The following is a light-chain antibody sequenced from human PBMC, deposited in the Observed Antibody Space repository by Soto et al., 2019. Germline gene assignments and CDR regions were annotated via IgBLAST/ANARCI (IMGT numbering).Light chain of an antibody. Sequence: QSVLTQPASVSGSPGQSITISCTGTSSDVGGYNYVSWYQQHPGKAPKLMIYDVSNRPSGVSNRFSGSKSGNTASLTISGLQAEDEADYFCCSYATGSVSVFGTGTKLTVL. V-gene: IGLV2-14*03. CDR1: SSDVGGYNY. CDR2: DVS. J-gene: IGLJ1*01. CDR3: CSYATGSVSV.